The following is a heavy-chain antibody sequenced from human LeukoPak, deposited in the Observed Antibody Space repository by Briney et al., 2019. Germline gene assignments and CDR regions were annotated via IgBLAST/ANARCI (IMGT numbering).Heavy chain of an antibody. Sequence: KTSQTLSLTCTVSGGAISSGDYYWTWIRQPPGKGLEWIGEINHSGSTDYNPSLKSRVTISVDTSKNQFSLKLSSVTAADTAVYYCARVPLRFYDRMRGKYFDYWGQGTLVTVSS. CDR1: GGAISSGDYY. CDR2: INHSGST. CDR3: ARVPLRFYDRMRGKYFDY. D-gene: IGHD3-22*01. J-gene: IGHJ4*02. V-gene: IGHV4-30-4*08.